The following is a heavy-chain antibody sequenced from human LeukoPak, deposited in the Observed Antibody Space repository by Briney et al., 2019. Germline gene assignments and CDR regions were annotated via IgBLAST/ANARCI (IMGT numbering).Heavy chain of an antibody. D-gene: IGHD2-15*01. J-gene: IGHJ4*02. Sequence: ASVKVSCKASGYTFAGYYMHWVRQAPGQGLEWLGWINPNSGGTNYAQKFQGRVTMTRDTSISTAYMELSRLRSDETAVYYCAVRCSGGSCYSGYWGQGTLVTVSS. CDR2: INPNSGGT. V-gene: IGHV1-2*02. CDR1: GYTFAGYY. CDR3: AVRCSGGSCYSGY.